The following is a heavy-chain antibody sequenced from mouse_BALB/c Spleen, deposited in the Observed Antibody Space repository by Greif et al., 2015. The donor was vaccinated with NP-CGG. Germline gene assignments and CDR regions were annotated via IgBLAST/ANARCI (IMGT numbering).Heavy chain of an antibody. CDR1: GYTLTSYY. V-gene: IGHV1S81*02. CDR3: TRGDYRYDFDY. D-gene: IGHD2-14*01. Sequence: VQRVESGAELVKPGASVKLSCKASGYTLTSYYMYWVKQRPGQGLEWIGEINPSNGGTNFNEKFKSKATLTVDKSSSTAYMQLSSLTSEDSAVYYCTRGDYRYDFDYWGQGTTLTVPS. CDR2: INPSNGGT. J-gene: IGHJ2*01.